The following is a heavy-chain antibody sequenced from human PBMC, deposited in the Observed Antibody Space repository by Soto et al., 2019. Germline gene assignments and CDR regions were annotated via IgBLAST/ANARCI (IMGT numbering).Heavy chain of an antibody. V-gene: IGHV4-31*03. J-gene: IGHJ5*02. Sequence: QVQLQESGPGLVKPSQTLSLTCTVSGGSISSGGYYWSWIRQHPGKGLEWIGYIYYSGSTYYNPSLKSRVTISVDTSKNQFSLKLSSVTAADTAVYYCARSYYGSGSQGENWFDPWGQGTLVTVSS. CDR2: IYYSGST. CDR1: GGSISSGGYY. D-gene: IGHD3-10*01. CDR3: ARSYYGSGSQGENWFDP.